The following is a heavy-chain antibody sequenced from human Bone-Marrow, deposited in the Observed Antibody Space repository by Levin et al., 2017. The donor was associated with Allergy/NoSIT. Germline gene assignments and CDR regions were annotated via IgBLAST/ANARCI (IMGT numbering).Heavy chain of an antibody. J-gene: IGHJ6*03. CDR1: GGSISTYY. Sequence: SETLSLTCTVSGGSISTYYWSWIRQPPEKRLEWIGYIYYSGSTKYNPSLKSRVTLLVDTSKNLFSLKLSSVTAADSAVYFCARAIPSGGNSYFYYYMDVWGKGTTVTVSS. CDR3: ARAIPSGGNSYFYYYMDV. V-gene: IGHV4-59*01. CDR2: IYYSGST. D-gene: IGHD4-23*01.